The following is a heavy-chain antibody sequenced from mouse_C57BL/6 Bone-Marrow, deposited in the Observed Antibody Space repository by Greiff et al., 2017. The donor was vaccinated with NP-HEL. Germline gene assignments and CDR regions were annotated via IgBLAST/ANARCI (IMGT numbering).Heavy chain of an antibody. J-gene: IGHJ1*03. CDR2: INPNNGGT. Sequence: VQLQQSGPELVKPGASVKMSCKASGYTFTDYNMHWVKQSHGKSLEWIGYINPNNGGTSDNQKFKGKATLTVNKSSSTAYMELRSLTSEDSAVYYCARRSNYVNRYFDVWGTGTTVTVSS. D-gene: IGHD2-5*01. CDR3: ARRSNYVNRYFDV. CDR1: GYTFTDYN. V-gene: IGHV1-22*01.